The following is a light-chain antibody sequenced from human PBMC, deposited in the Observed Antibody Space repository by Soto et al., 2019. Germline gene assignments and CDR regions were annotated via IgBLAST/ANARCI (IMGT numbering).Light chain of an antibody. CDR3: CSHAGSRAFWV. CDR1: SGDVGTYNH. V-gene: IGLV2-23*02. CDR2: EVS. Sequence: QSALTQPASVSGSPGQSITISCTGTSGDVGTYNHVSWYQQYPGKAPKLIIYEVSERPSGVSDRFSGSKSDNTASLTISGLQTEDEADYYCCSHAGSRAFWVFGGGTQLTVL. J-gene: IGLJ3*02.